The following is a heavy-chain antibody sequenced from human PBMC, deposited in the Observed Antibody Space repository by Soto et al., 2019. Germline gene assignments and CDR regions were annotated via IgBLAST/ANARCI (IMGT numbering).Heavy chain of an antibody. V-gene: IGHV1-46*01. Sequence: QVQLVQSGPEVKKPGASVKISCKASGYTFTSYHMHWVRQAPGQGLEWMGVINPSGGETNYAQKFQGRITMTSDASTSTVYMELSSLRSEGTVVYYCARAQTTYYYESSSYSSPPDYWGHGTLVTVSS. CDR2: INPSGGET. D-gene: IGHD3-22*01. CDR1: GYTFTSYH. CDR3: ARAQTTYYYESSSYSSPPDY. J-gene: IGHJ4*01.